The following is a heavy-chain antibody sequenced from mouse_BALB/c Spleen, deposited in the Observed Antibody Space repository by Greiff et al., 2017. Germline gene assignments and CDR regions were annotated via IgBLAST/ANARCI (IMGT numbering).Heavy chain of an antibody. J-gene: IGHJ1*01. V-gene: IGHV1-5*01. D-gene: IGHD1-2*01. Sequence: EVHLVESGTVLARPGASVKMSCKASGYTFTSYWMHWVKQRPGQGLEWIGAIYPGNSDTSYNQKFKGKAKLTAVTSTSTAYMELSSLTNEDSAVYYCTRDTTATGWYFDVWGAGTTVTVSS. CDR3: TRDTTATGWYFDV. CDR1: GYTFTSYW. CDR2: IYPGNSDT.